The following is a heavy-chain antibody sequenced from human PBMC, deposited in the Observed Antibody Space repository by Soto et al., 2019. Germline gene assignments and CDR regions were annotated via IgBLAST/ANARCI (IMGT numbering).Heavy chain of an antibody. V-gene: IGHV3-30-3*01. CDR3: ARDFAQQWLELDY. Sequence: QVQLVESGGGVVQPGRSLRLSCAASGFTFSSYAMHWVRQAPGKGLEWVAVISYDGSNKYYADSVKGRFTISRDNSKNTLYLQMNSLRAGDTAVYYCARDFAQQWLELDYWGQGTLVTVSS. J-gene: IGHJ4*02. CDR1: GFTFSSYA. D-gene: IGHD6-19*01. CDR2: ISYDGSNK.